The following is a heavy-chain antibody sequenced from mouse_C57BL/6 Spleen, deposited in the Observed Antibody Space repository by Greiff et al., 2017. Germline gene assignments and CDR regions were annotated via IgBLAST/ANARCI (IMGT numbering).Heavy chain of an antibody. CDR1: GFTFSDYG. CDR2: ISSGSSTI. V-gene: IGHV5-17*01. J-gene: IGHJ3*01. Sequence: EVKLMESGGGLVKPGGSLKLSCAASGFTFSDYGMHWVRQAPEKGLEWVAYISSGSSTIYYADTVKGRFTISRDNAKNPLFLQITSLRSEDTAMYYSAGGGGLPFAYWGQGTLVTVSA. D-gene: IGHD2-4*01. CDR3: AGGGGLPFAY.